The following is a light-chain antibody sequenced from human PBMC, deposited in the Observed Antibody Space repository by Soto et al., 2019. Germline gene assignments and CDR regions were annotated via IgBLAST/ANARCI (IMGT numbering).Light chain of an antibody. Sequence: IQMTQSPSTLSASVGDSATITCRASQSISTLTAWYQQKPGKAPRLLLYESSVLESGVPSRFSGDGSGTDFTLTHSRPQPDYSTIYYCQQYHTYWTFGQGTKVEVK. CDR2: ESS. V-gene: IGKV1-5*03. CDR1: QSISTL. J-gene: IGKJ1*01. CDR3: QQYHTYWT.